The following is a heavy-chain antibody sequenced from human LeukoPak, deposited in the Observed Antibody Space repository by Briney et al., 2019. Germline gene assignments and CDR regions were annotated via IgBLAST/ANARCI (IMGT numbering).Heavy chain of an antibody. Sequence: GGSLRLSCAASGFTFSSYWMSWVRQAPGKGLEWVANIKQDGSEKYYVDSVKGRFTISRDNAKNSLYLQMNSLRAEDTAVYYCARYMGSGWYSYHDAFDIWGQGTMVTVSS. J-gene: IGHJ3*02. V-gene: IGHV3-7*01. CDR3: ARYMGSGWYSYHDAFDI. D-gene: IGHD6-19*01. CDR2: IKQDGSEK. CDR1: GFTFSSYW.